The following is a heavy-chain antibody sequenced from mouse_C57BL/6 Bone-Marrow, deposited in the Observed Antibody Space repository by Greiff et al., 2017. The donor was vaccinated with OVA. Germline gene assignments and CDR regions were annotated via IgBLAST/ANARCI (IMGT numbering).Heavy chain of an antibody. D-gene: IGHD2-3*01. J-gene: IGHJ3*01. CDR1: GFSLTSYG. CDR3: ARKDGYSFAY. V-gene: IGHV2-2*01. CDR2: IWSGGST. Sequence: VMLVESGPGLVQPSQSLSITCTVSGFSLTSYGVHWVRQSPGKGLEWLGVIWSGGSTDYNAAFISRLSISKDNSKSQVFFKMNSLQADDTAIYSCARKDGYSFAYWGQETLVTVSA.